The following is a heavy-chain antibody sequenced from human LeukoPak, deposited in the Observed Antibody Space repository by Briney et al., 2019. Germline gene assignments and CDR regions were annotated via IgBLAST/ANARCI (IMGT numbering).Heavy chain of an antibody. CDR2: ISGSGGST. CDR1: GFTFSSYA. J-gene: IGHJ1*01. V-gene: IGHV3-23*01. CDR3: ARHRSSWKTEYFQH. D-gene: IGHD6-13*01. Sequence: PGGSLRLSCAASGFTFSSYAMGWVRQAPGKGLEWVSAISGSGGSTYYADSVKGRFTISRDNSKNTLYLQMNSLRAEDTAVYYCARHRSSWKTEYFQHWGQGTLVTVSS.